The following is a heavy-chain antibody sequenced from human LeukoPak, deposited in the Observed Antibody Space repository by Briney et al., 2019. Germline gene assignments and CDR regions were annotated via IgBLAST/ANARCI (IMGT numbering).Heavy chain of an antibody. V-gene: IGHV3-23*01. J-gene: IGHJ4*02. CDR3: AKVHRAYDYDSGSYYDSGFDY. D-gene: IGHD3-10*01. Sequence: GGSLRLSCAASGFTFSHYGMTWVRQAPGKGLEWVSAISGSGGSTYYADSVKGRFTISRDNSKNTLYLQMNSLRAEDTAIYYCAKVHRAYDYDSGSYYDSGFDYWGQGTLVTVSS. CDR1: GFTFSHYG. CDR2: ISGSGGST.